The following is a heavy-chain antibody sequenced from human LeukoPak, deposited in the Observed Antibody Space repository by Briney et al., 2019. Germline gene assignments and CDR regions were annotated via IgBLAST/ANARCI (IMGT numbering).Heavy chain of an antibody. J-gene: IGHJ3*02. V-gene: IGHV3-9*01. Sequence: PGGSLRLSCAASGFTFGDYAMHWVRQAPGKGLEWVSGISWNSGSIGYADSVKGRFTISRDNAKNSLYLQMNSLRAEDTALYYCAKDISHNLGIAFDIWGQGTMVTVSS. CDR3: AKDISHNLGIAFDI. CDR1: GFTFGDYA. CDR2: ISWNSGSI. D-gene: IGHD7-27*01.